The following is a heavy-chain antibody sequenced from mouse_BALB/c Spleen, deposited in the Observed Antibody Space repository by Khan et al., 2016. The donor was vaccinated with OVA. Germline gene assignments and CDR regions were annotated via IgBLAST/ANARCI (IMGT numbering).Heavy chain of an antibody. CDR3: ARAGYSPWFAY. V-gene: IGHV14-1*02. CDR1: GFNIKDYY. J-gene: IGHJ3*01. CDR2: IDPENGNT. D-gene: IGHD2-3*01. Sequence: EVKLEESGAELVRPGALVKLSCKASGFNIKDYYIHWVKQRPEQGLEWIGWIDPENGNTIYDPKFQGKANITADTSSNTAYLHFSSLTSEDTAVYYCARAGYSPWFAYWGQGTLVTVSA.